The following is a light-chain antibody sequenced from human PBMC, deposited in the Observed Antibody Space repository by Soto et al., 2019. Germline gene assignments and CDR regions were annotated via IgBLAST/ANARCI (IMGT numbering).Light chain of an antibody. J-gene: IGLJ1*01. CDR1: SSDIGAYIY. CDR2: EVS. Sequence: QSVLTQPPSASGSPGQSVTISCTGTSSDIGAYIYVSWYQQHPGKAPKLMISEVSRRPSGVPERFSGSKSGNTASLTVSGLQADDEAHYYCSSYAGSNNFVFGTGTKRTVL. V-gene: IGLV2-8*01. CDR3: SSYAGSNNFV.